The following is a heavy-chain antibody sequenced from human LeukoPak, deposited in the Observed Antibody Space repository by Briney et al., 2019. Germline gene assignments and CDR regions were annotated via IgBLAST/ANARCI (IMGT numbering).Heavy chain of an antibody. D-gene: IGHD3-10*01. CDR1: GGSFSGYY. CDR3: ASIRRVVRGPNDY. CDR2: INNRGST. J-gene: IGHJ4*02. Sequence: PSETLSLTCAVYGGSFSGYYCSWIRQPPGKGLDWVGEINNRGSTNYDPSLKSRVTISVDTSKNQFSLKMSSVTAAETAVYYCASIRRVVRGPNDYWGQGTLVTVSS. V-gene: IGHV4-34*01.